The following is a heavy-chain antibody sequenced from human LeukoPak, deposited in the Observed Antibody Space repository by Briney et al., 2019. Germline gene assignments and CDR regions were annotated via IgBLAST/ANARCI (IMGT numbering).Heavy chain of an antibody. D-gene: IGHD3-22*01. CDR1: GFIFSSYA. J-gene: IGHJ4*02. CDR2: ISSNGGRT. V-gene: IGHV3-64*01. Sequence: GGSLRLSRAASGFIFSSYAMHWVRQAPGKGLEYLSAISSNGGRTYYANSMQGRFTISRDNSKNTLYLQMGSLRAEDMAVYYCARSRLVVTGFDYWGQGTLVTVSS. CDR3: ARSRLVVTGFDY.